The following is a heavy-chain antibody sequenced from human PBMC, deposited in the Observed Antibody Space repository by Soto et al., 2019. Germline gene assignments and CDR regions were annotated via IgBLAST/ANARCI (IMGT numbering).Heavy chain of an antibody. CDR3: ARGVDGDYVGYYYYGMDV. CDR2: IYSGGST. CDR1: GFTVSSNY. Sequence: GESLKISCAASGFTVSSNYMSWVRQAPGKGLEWVSVIYSGGSTYYADSVKGRFTISRHNSKNTLYLQMNSLRAEDTAVYYCARGVDGDYVGYYYYGMDVWGQGTTVTVSS. V-gene: IGHV3-53*04. J-gene: IGHJ6*02. D-gene: IGHD4-17*01.